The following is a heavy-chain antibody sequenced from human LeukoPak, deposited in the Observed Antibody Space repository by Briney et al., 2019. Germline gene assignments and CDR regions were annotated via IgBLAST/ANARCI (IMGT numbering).Heavy chain of an antibody. Sequence: ASVKVSCRGSGYTFSNHHLHWVRQAPEQGLEWMGWINPDTGKTNFAKKFEGRVTMTRETSINTAYMELSRLGPDDTAIYYCARAQSESTGHYDFFEYWGQGSLVTVSS. D-gene: IGHD3-9*01. CDR1: GYTFSNHH. CDR3: ARAQSESTGHYDFFEY. V-gene: IGHV1-2*02. CDR2: INPDTGKT. J-gene: IGHJ4*02.